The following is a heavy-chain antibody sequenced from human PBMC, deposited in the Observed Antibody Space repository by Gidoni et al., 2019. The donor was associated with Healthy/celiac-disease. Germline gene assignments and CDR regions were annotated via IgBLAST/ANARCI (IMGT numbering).Heavy chain of an antibody. V-gene: IGHV4-31*03. CDR2: SYYSRST. D-gene: IGHD5-18*01. J-gene: IGHJ1*01. CDR3: ARGGGIQLWSPEYFQH. CDR1: VCSISSGGYY. Sequence: QVQLQESGPGLVKPSQTLSLTCTVSVCSISSGGYYWSWIRQHPGKGLEWIGYSYYSRSTYYNPSLKSRVTISVDTSKNQFSLKLSSVTAADTAVYYCARGGGIQLWSPEYFQHWGQGTLVTVSS.